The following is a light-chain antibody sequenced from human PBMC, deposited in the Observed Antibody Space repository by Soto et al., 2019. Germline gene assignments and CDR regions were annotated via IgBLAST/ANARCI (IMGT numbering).Light chain of an antibody. CDR2: GAS. CDR1: QSVSSSY. Sequence: EIVLTQSPGTLSLSPGERATLSCRASQSVSSSYLAWYQQKPGQAPRLLIYGASSRATGIPDRFSGSGSGTDFTLIISTLEPEDFAVYYCQQYGSSPPYTFGQGTKLEI. CDR3: QQYGSSPPYT. J-gene: IGKJ2*01. V-gene: IGKV3-20*01.